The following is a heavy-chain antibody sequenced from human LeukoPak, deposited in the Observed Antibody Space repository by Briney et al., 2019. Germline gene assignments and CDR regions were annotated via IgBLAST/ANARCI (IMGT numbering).Heavy chain of an antibody. Sequence: PGGSLRLSCAASGFTFSSYAMHWVRQAPGKGLEWVAVISYDGSNKYYADSVKGRFTISRDNSKNTLHLQMNSLRAEDTAVYYCAREEAVAGHHPLDYWGQGTLVTVSS. CDR2: ISYDGSNK. V-gene: IGHV3-30-3*01. CDR3: AREEAVAGHHPLDY. CDR1: GFTFSSYA. J-gene: IGHJ4*02. D-gene: IGHD6-19*01.